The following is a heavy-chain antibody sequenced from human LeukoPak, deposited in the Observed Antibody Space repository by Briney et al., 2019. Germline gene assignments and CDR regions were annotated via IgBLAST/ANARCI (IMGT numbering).Heavy chain of an antibody. CDR1: GFTFSSYW. D-gene: IGHD5-18*01. J-gene: IGHJ4*02. V-gene: IGHV3-7*01. CDR2: IKQDGSEK. Sequence: PGGSLRLSCAASGFTFSSYWMSWVRQAPGKGLEWVANIKQDGSEKYYVDSVKGRFTISRDNAKNSLYLQMNSLRAEDTAVYYCAREGIQLWLRYFDYWGRGTLVTVSS. CDR3: AREGIQLWLRYFDY.